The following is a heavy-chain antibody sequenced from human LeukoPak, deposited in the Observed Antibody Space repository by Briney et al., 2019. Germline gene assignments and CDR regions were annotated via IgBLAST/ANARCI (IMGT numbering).Heavy chain of an antibody. Sequence: EASVKVSCKASGYTFADYFIHWVRQAPGQGLEWMGRINPNTGGAEYAPKFQGWVTMTSDTSISTAYVEVNRLISDDTAVYYCARDLTSTSHWEFDYWGQGTLVIVSS. CDR3: ARDLTSTSHWEFDY. CDR2: INPNTGGA. D-gene: IGHD1-26*01. CDR1: GYTFADYF. J-gene: IGHJ4*02. V-gene: IGHV1-2*04.